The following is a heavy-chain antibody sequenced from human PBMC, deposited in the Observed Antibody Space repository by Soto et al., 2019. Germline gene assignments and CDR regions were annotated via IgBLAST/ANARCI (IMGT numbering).Heavy chain of an antibody. Sequence: DVNLLQSGGGSAQPGGSLRLSCATSGFAFSTYAMTWVRQVPGRGLEWVSTILPDESGFYTVSVKGRFIISRDNFRGILALQMNDLWVEDAAVYFCAKDRLPTAGRGLFFDSWGQGGLGTVSS. CDR1: GFAFSTYA. CDR3: AKDRLPTAGRGLFFDS. V-gene: IGHV3-23*01. D-gene: IGHD6-19*01. CDR2: ILPDESG. J-gene: IGHJ4*02.